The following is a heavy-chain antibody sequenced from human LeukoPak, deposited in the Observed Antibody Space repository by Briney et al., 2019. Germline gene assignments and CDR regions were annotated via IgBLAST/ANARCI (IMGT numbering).Heavy chain of an antibody. CDR1: GGSISSSSYY. CDR3: ARGDILTGYYRNDAFDI. J-gene: IGHJ3*02. D-gene: IGHD3-9*01. CDR2: IYYSGST. V-gene: IGHV4-39*07. Sequence: SETLSLTCTVSGGSISSSSYYWGWIRQPPGKGLEWIGSIYYSGSTYYNPSLKSRVTISVDTSKNQFSLKLSSVTAADTAVYYCARGDILTGYYRNDAFDIWGQGTMVTVSS.